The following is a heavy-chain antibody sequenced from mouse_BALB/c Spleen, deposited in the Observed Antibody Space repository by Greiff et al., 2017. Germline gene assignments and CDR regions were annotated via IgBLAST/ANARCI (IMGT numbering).Heavy chain of an antibody. J-gene: IGHJ4*01. V-gene: IGHV5-17*02. CDR2: ISSGSSTI. CDR1: GFTFSSFG. CDR3: ARSLYGSSYGYAMDY. Sequence: EVQRVESGGGLVQPGGSRKLSCAASGFTFSSFGMHWVRQAPEKGLEWVAYISSGSSTIYYADTVKGRFTISRDNPKNTLFLQMTSLRSEDTAMYYCARSLYGSSYGYAMDYWGQGTSVTVSS. D-gene: IGHD1-1*01.